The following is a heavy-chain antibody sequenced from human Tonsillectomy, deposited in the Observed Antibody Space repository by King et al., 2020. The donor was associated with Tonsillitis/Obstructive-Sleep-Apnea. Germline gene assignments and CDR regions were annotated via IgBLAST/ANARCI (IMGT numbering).Heavy chain of an antibody. D-gene: IGHD4/OR15-4a*01. CDR3: ARSGHYGEGARDGMDV. Sequence: QLVQSGAEVKKPGASVKVSCKPSGYTFTIYGISWVRQAPGQGLEWMGWISAYNGNIKYAQKFQGRVTMTTDTSTSTAYMDLRNLRSDDTAVYYCARSGHYGEGARDGMDVWGQGTTVTVSS. CDR1: GYTFTIYG. CDR2: ISAYNGNI. J-gene: IGHJ6*02. V-gene: IGHV1-18*01.